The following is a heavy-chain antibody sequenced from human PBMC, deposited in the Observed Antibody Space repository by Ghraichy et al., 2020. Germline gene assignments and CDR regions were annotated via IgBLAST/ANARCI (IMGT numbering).Heavy chain of an antibody. V-gene: IGHV3-21*01. J-gene: IGHJ6*02. CDR2: ISSSSSYK. Sequence: GGSLRLSCAASGFTFSSYSMNWVRQSPGKGLEWVSSISSSSSYKYYADSVKGRFTISRDNAKNSLYLQMNSLRAEDTAVYYCARDRLTDYYYYGMDVWGQGTTVTVSS. CDR3: ARDRLTDYYYYGMDV. CDR1: GFTFSSYS. D-gene: IGHD1-20*01.